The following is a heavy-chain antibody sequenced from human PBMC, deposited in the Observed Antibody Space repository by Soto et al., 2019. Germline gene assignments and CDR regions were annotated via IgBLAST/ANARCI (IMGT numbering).Heavy chain of an antibody. CDR3: ARELGDGYNFWFDP. CDR2: IKQDGSEE. J-gene: IGHJ5*02. V-gene: IGHV3-7*03. D-gene: IGHD5-12*01. CDR1: GFTFSSYW. Sequence: PGGSLRLSCAASGFTFSSYWMSWVRQAPGKGLEWVANIKQDGSEEYYVDSVKGRFTISRDNAKNSLYLQMNSLRAEDTAVYYCARELGDGYNFWFDPWGQGTLVTVSS.